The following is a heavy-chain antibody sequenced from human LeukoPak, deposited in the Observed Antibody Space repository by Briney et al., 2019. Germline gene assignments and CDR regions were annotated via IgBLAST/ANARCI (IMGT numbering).Heavy chain of an antibody. J-gene: IGHJ3*02. Sequence: SETLSLTCAVSGYSISSGYYWGWIRPPPGKGLEWIGSIYHSGSTYYNPSLKSRVTISVDTSKNQFSLKLSSVTAADTAVYYCAREVSSWYYAFDIWGQGTMVTVSS. CDR1: GYSISSGYY. CDR2: IYHSGST. D-gene: IGHD6-13*01. V-gene: IGHV4-38-2*02. CDR3: AREVSSWYYAFDI.